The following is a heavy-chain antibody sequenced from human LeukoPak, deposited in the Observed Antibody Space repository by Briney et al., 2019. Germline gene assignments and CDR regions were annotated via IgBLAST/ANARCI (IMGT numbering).Heavy chain of an antibody. CDR2: IYTSGST. D-gene: IGHD1-26*01. Sequence: SETLSLTCTVSGGSISSGSYYWSWIRQPPGKGLEWIGRIYTSGSTNYNPSLKSRVTISVDTSKNQFSLKLSSVTAADTAVYYCARGSRYGRGRRGNWFDPWGQGTLVTVSS. CDR3: ARGSRYGRGRRGNWFDP. J-gene: IGHJ5*02. V-gene: IGHV4-61*02. CDR1: GGSISSGSYY.